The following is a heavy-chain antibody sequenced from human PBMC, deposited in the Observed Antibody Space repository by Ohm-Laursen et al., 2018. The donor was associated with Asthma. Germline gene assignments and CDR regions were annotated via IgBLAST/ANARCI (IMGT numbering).Heavy chain of an antibody. CDR2: ISSSSSTI. Sequence: GSLRLSCSASGFTFSTYSMNWVRQAPGKGLEWVSYISSSSSTIYYADSVKGRFTISRDNAKNSLYLQMNSLRAEDTAVYYCARDQSYSSGWYYFDYWGQGTLVTVSS. V-gene: IGHV3-48*01. CDR3: ARDQSYSSGWYYFDY. CDR1: GFTFSTYS. D-gene: IGHD6-19*01. J-gene: IGHJ4*02.